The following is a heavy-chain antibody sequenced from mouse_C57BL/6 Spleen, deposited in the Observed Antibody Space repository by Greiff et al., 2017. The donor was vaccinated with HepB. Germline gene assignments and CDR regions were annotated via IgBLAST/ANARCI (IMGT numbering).Heavy chain of an antibody. CDR2: IYPGDGDT. CDR3: ARRGTRGYFDY. Sequence: VQLQQSGAELVKPGASVKISCKASGYAFSSYWMNWVKQRPGKGLEWIGQIYPGDGDTNYNGKFKGKATLTADKSSSTAYMQLSSLTSEDSAVYFCARRGTRGYFDYWGQGTTLTVSS. D-gene: IGHD3-1*01. V-gene: IGHV1-80*01. CDR1: GYAFSSYW. J-gene: IGHJ2*01.